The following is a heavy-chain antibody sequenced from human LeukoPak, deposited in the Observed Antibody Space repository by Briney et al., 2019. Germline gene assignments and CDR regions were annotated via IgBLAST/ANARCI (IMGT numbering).Heavy chain of an antibody. Sequence: SETLSLTCTVSGGSINSHYWSWIRQPPGKGLEWIGYVFYPGSTNYNPSLKSRVTMSLDTSRDQFSMRLTSVTAVGTAVYYCARRPAHSPLYGVFDYWSERTLVTVSS. J-gene: IGHJ4*02. V-gene: IGHV4-59*11. CDR1: GGSINSHY. CDR3: ARRPAHSPLYGVFDY. D-gene: IGHD3-10*02. CDR2: VFYPGST.